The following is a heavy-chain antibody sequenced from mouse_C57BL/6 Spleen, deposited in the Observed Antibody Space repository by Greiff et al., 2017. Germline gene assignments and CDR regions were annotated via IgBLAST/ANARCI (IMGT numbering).Heavy chain of an antibody. D-gene: IGHD1-1*01. J-gene: IGHJ2*01. CDR1: GYTLTSYW. CDR2: INPSSGYT. Sequence: VQLQQSGAELAKPGASVKLSCKASGYTLTSYWMHWVKQRPGQGLEWIGYINPSSGYTKYNQKFKDKATLTADKSSSTAYMQLSSLTYEDSAVYYCARGDGSSFYYFDYWGQGTTLTVSS. V-gene: IGHV1-7*01. CDR3: ARGDGSSFYYFDY.